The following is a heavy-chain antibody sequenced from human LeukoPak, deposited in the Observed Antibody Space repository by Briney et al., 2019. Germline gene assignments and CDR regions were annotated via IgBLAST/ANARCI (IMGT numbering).Heavy chain of an antibody. D-gene: IGHD4-23*01. Sequence: GGSLRLSCEASGFTFSSYAMHWVRQAPGKGLESVAVISYDGSNKYYADSVKGRFTISRDNSKNTLYLQMNSLRAEDTAVYYCARDLATTVVTPDYSAFDIWGQGTMVTVSS. CDR1: GFTFSSYA. V-gene: IGHV3-30*04. CDR3: ARDLATTVVTPDYSAFDI. CDR2: ISYDGSNK. J-gene: IGHJ3*02.